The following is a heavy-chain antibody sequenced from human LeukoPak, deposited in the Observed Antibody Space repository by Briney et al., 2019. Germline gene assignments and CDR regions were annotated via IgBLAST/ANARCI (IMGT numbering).Heavy chain of an antibody. V-gene: IGHV4-38-2*01. J-gene: IGHJ3*02. CDR3: ARHDCGGSCYFAFDI. CDR2: IYQRGST. Sequence: PSETLSLTCAVSGYSISSGYYWGWIRQPPGKGLKWIGRIYQRGSTYYNPSLKSRVTISVDTSKTQFSLKLSSVTAADTAVYYCARHDCGGSCYFAFDIWGQGTMVTVSS. D-gene: IGHD2-15*01. CDR1: GYSISSGYY.